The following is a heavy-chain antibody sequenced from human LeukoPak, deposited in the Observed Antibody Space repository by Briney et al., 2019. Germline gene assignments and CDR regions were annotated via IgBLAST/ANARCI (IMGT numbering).Heavy chain of an antibody. J-gene: IGHJ4*02. CDR1: GFSFSSYW. CDR2: IHSDGSST. Sequence: GGSLRLSCAASGFSFSSYWMHWVRQAPGKGLVWVSRIHSDGSSTSYADSVKGRITISRDNSKNTLYLQMNSLRAEDTALYYCAKGTLGSCSGATCYDFDYWGQGTLVTVSS. D-gene: IGHD2-2*01. CDR3: AKGTLGSCSGATCYDFDY. V-gene: IGHV3-74*01.